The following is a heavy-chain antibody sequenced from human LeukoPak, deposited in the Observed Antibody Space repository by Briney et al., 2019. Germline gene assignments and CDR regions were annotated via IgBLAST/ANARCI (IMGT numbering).Heavy chain of an antibody. J-gene: IGHJ3*02. CDR3: ARQGYHDYVWGSYEIDI. V-gene: IGHV4-34*01. CDR1: GGSFSGYY. D-gene: IGHD3-16*01. CDR2: IYHSGST. Sequence: SETLSLTCAVYGGSFSGYYWSWIRQPPGKGLEWIGSIYHSGSTYYNPSLKSRVTISVDTSKNQFSLKLSSVTAADTAVYYCARQGYHDYVWGSYEIDIWGQGTMVTVSS.